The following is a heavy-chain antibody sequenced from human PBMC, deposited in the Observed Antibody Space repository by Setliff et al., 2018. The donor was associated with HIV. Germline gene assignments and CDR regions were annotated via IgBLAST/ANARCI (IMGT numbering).Heavy chain of an antibody. CDR3: TTDLGGSYHGWNY. CDR1: GFPFSSYA. D-gene: IGHD1-26*01. CDR2: IKSESDGGTT. V-gene: IGHV3-15*01. J-gene: IGHJ4*02. Sequence: GGSLRLSCGAFGFPFSSYAMSWVRQAPGKGLVWLGHIKSESDGGTTDYAAPVKGRFTISRDDSKNTLYLQMNSLKTEDTAVYYCTTDLGGSYHGWNYWGQGTLVTVSS.